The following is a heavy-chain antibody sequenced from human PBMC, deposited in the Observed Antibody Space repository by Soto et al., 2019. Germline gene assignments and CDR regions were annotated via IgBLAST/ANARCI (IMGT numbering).Heavy chain of an antibody. CDR2: IYGGDST. J-gene: IGHJ4*02. CDR3: ARFAADGKCRSTDCFYFDS. Sequence: EVRLVESGGALIQPGGSLRLSCAASGFTVTNNYMSWVRQAPGKGLEWVSVIYGGDSTYYADSVKGRFTISSDNSKNTLYLQMNSLRADDTAMYYCARFAADGKCRSTDCFYFDSWGKGTLVTVSS. V-gene: IGHV3-53*01. CDR1: GFTVTNNY. D-gene: IGHD2-2*01.